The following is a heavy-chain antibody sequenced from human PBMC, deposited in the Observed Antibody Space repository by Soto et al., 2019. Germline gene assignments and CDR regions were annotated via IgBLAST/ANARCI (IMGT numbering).Heavy chain of an antibody. CDR2: IIPVFGIV. J-gene: IGHJ6*02. CDR1: GGTLSNSA. D-gene: IGHD3-22*01. CDR3: ATGRIVVVGSRAYYGMDV. Sequence: QLQLAQSGADVKKAGSSVKVSCKASGGTLSNSAFSWVRQAPGQGLEWMGGIIPVFGIVNYAQKFQDRVTITADESTSTADMELRSLRSEDTAVYFCATGRIVVVGSRAYYGMDVWGQVTTVTV. V-gene: IGHV1-69*19.